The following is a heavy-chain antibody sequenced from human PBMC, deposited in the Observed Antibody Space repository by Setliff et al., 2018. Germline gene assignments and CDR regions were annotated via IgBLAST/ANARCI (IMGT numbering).Heavy chain of an antibody. D-gene: IGHD2-2*01. CDR3: AKGYCSSTSCYVDY. Sequence: GGSLRLSCAASGFTFSNYYMTWVRQAPGKGLEWVANIKEDGGEQYYVDSVKGRFTISRDNAKNSLYLQMNSLAAEDTAVFYCAKGYCSSTSCYVDYWGQGTLVTVSS. J-gene: IGHJ4*02. CDR1: GFTFSNYY. V-gene: IGHV3-7*01. CDR2: IKEDGGEQ.